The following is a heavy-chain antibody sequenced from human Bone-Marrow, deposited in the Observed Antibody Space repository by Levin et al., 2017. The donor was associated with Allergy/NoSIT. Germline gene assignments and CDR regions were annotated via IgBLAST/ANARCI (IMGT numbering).Heavy chain of an antibody. J-gene: IGHJ6*02. CDR1: GFKFDDYG. D-gene: IGHD3-10*01. CDR2: INWSGGFT. Sequence: GGSLRLSCAASGFKFDDYGLNWVRQRPGKGLEWVSGINWSGGFTGYADSVKGRFTIFRDKSKNSLILQMGSLRVEDTALYYCASVSVTDGDFNYGLDVWGQGTAVTVSS. CDR3: ASVSVTDGDFNYGLDV. V-gene: IGHV3-20*04.